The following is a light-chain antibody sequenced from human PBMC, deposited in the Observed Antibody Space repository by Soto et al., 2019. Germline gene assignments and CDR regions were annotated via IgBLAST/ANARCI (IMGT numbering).Light chain of an antibody. Sequence: EIVLTQSPGTLSLSPGERATLSCRASQSVSSSYLAWYQQKPGQAPRLLIYGASSRATGIPDRFSGSGSGTDFTLTISRREPEDFAVYYCQQYGSSPTTVGQGTKVEIK. V-gene: IGKV3-20*01. CDR2: GAS. CDR1: QSVSSSY. CDR3: QQYGSSPTT. J-gene: IGKJ1*01.